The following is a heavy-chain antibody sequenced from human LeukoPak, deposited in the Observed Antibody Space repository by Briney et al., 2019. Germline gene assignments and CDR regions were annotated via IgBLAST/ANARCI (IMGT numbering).Heavy chain of an antibody. D-gene: IGHD5-18*01. CDR1: GGFISSSSYY. CDR3: ARGYGLDY. V-gene: IGHV4-39*01. J-gene: IGHJ4*02. CDR2: IYYSGST. Sequence: PSETLSLTCTVSGGFISSSSYYWGWIRQPPGKGLEWIGSIYYSGSTYYNPSLKSRVTISVDTSKNQFSLKLSSVTAADTAVYYCARGYGLDYWGQGTLVTVSS.